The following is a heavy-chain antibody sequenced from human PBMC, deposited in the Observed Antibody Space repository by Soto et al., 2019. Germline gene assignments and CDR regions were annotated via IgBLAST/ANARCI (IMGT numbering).Heavy chain of an antibody. J-gene: IGHJ4*02. CDR2: INPNSGGT. CDR1: GYTFTSYA. CDR3: ARGRYGSGSYSNFDY. D-gene: IGHD3-10*01. Sequence: ASVKVSCXASGYTFTSYAMHWVRQAPGQRLEWMGWINPNSGGTNYAQKFQGWVTMTRDTSISTAYMELSRLRSDDTAVYYCARGRYGSGSYSNFDYWGQGTLVTVSS. V-gene: IGHV1-2*04.